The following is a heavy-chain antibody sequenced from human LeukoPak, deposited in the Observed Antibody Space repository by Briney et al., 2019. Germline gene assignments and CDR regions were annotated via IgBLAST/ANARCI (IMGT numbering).Heavy chain of an antibody. Sequence: GGSLRLSCAASGFTFSSYAMSWVRQAPGKGLEWVSAISGSGGSTYYADSVKGRFTISRDNSKNTLYLQMNSLRAEDTAVYYCARSTHYYYYYGMDVWGQGTTVTVSS. J-gene: IGHJ6*02. CDR2: ISGSGGST. V-gene: IGHV3-23*01. CDR3: ARSTHYYYYYGMDV. CDR1: GFTFSSYA.